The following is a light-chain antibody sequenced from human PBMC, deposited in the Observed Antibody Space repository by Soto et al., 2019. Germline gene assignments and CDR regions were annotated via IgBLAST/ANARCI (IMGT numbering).Light chain of an antibody. J-gene: IGKJ4*01. V-gene: IGKV3-20*01. Sequence: EIVLTQSPGTLSLSPGERATLSCRASQSVSSSYLAWYQQAPGQAPRLLIYGASSRATGIPDRFSVSGSGTDFTLPISRLEPEDFAVYYCQQYGSSRLTFGRGTKVEIK. CDR1: QSVSSSY. CDR3: QQYGSSRLT. CDR2: GAS.